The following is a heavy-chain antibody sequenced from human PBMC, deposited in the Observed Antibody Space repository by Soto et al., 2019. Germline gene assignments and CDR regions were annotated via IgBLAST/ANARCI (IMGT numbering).Heavy chain of an antibody. D-gene: IGHD3-9*01. CDR2: IIPILGIA. Sequence: SVKVSCKASGGTFSSYTISWVRQAPGQGLEWMGRIIPILGIANYAQKFQGRVTITADKSTSTAYMELSSLRSEDTAVYYCARSAYYDILTGYYYYYYYGMDVWGQGTTVTVSS. V-gene: IGHV1-69*02. CDR1: GGTFSSYT. J-gene: IGHJ6*02. CDR3: ARSAYYDILTGYYYYYYYGMDV.